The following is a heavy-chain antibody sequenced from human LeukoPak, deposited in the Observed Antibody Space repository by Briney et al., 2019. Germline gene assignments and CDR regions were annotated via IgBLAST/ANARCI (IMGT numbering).Heavy chain of an antibody. CDR3: AKEGFDS. CDR1: GFTFSSYG. CDR2: ISYDGSNK. J-gene: IGHJ4*02. Sequence: PGGSLRLSCAASGFTFSSYGMPWVRQAPGKGLEWVAVISYDGSNKYYADSVKGRFTISRDNSKNTLYLQMNSLRAEDTAVYYCAKEGFDSWGQGTLVTVSS. V-gene: IGHV3-30*18.